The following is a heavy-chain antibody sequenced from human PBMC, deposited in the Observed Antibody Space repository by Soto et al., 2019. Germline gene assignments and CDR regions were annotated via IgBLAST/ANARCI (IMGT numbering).Heavy chain of an antibody. Sequence: ASVKVSCKASGYTFTSYYMHWVRQAPGQGLEWMGIINPSGGSTSYAQKFQGRVTMTRDTSTSTVYMELSSLRSEDTAVYYCARNYYDSSGYYVNSYGMDVWGQGTTVTVS. V-gene: IGHV1-46*01. CDR1: GYTFTSYY. CDR2: INPSGGST. CDR3: ARNYYDSSGYYVNSYGMDV. J-gene: IGHJ6*02. D-gene: IGHD3-22*01.